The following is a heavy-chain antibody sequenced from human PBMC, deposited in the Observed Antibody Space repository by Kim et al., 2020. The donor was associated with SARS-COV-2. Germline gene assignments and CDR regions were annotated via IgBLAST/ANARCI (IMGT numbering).Heavy chain of an antibody. D-gene: IGHD2-15*01. CDR2: ISGSGGST. CDR3: AKPGPCSGGSCYSGRAYYYYGMDV. V-gene: IGHV3-23*01. Sequence: GGSLRLSCAASGFTFSSYAMSWVRQAPGKGLEWVSAISGSGGSTYYADSVKGRFTISRDNSKNTLYLQMNSLRAEDTAVYYCAKPGPCSGGSCYSGRAYYYYGMDVWGQGTTVTVSS. CDR1: GFTFSSYA. J-gene: IGHJ6*02.